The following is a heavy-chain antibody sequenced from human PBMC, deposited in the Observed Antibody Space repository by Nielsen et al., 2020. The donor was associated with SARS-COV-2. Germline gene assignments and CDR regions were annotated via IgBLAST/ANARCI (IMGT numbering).Heavy chain of an antibody. V-gene: IGHV3-9*01. Sequence: GGSLRLSCAASGFTFDDYAMHWVRQAPGKGLEWVSGISWNSGSIGYADSVKGRFTISRDNAKNSLYLQMNSLRAEDTALYYCAKDIGGTHYDILRPLYYYYGMDVWGQGTTVTVSS. CDR3: AKDIGGTHYDILRPLYYYYGMDV. CDR1: GFTFDDYA. CDR2: ISWNSGSI. J-gene: IGHJ6*02. D-gene: IGHD3-9*01.